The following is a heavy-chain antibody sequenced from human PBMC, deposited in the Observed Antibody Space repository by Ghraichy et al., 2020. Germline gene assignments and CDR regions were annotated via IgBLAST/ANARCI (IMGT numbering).Heavy chain of an antibody. Sequence: GGSLRLSCAASGFTFSTYAMSWVRQAPGKGLDWVSVITGSGHSTYYTDSVKGRFTISRDNSKNTLYLQMNSLRAEDAAVYYCAKGPSSGWLTLYKLDYWGQGTLVTVSS. CDR3: AKGPSSGWLTLYKLDY. CDR1: GFTFSTYA. CDR2: ITGSGHST. V-gene: IGHV3-23*01. J-gene: IGHJ4*02. D-gene: IGHD6-19*01.